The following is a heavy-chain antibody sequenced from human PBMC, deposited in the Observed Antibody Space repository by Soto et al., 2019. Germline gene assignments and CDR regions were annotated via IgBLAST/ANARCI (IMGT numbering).Heavy chain of an antibody. CDR1: GGTFSNYV. V-gene: IGHV1-69*01. CDR3: EIDGGSGAVSVV. D-gene: IGHD3-16*01. Sequence: QVQMVQSGTEVKKPGSSAKVSCQASGGTFSNYVISWVRQAPGQGLEWMGGIIPLCVTSDYAKKFQGRIAITANESTTPGYMDLSSLRVEDKAVYFCEIDGGSGAVSVVCGQATKVLVSS. J-gene: IGHJ6*02. CDR2: IIPLCVTS.